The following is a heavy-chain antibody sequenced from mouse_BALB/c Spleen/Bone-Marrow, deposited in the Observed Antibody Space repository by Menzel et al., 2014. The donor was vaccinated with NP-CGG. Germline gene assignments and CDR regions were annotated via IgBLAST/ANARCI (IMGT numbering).Heavy chain of an antibody. CDR1: GYTFTEYI. D-gene: IGHD1-1*02. V-gene: IGHV1-62-2*01. Sequence: QVHLKESGVGLVKPGASVKLSRKASGYTFTEYIIHWVKQRSGQGLEWVGWFYPGSGSIKYNEKFKDKATLTADKSSSTVYMELSRLTSEDSAVYFCARHEGGGYFDYWGQGTTLTVSS. J-gene: IGHJ2*01. CDR2: FYPGSGSI. CDR3: ARHEGGGYFDY.